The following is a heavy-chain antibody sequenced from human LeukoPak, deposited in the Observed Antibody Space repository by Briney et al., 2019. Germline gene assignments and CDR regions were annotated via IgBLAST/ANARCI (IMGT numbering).Heavy chain of an antibody. V-gene: IGHV3-48*01. CDR1: GFTFSTYN. CDR3: ARDLCDF. Sequence: TGGSLRLSCSASGFTFSTYNMNWVRQAPGKGLEWVSYISSSSRVIFYADSVRGRFTISRDNAKNSLYLQMNSLRAEDTAVYYCARDLCDFWGQGTLVTVSS. J-gene: IGHJ4*02. CDR2: ISSSSRVI. D-gene: IGHD3-16*01.